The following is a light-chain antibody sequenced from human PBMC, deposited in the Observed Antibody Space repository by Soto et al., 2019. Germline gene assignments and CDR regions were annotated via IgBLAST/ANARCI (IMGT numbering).Light chain of an antibody. CDR3: QQYGSSPRT. J-gene: IGKJ1*01. V-gene: IGKV3-15*01. Sequence: DTVMTQSPATLSVSPGERATVSCAASQSLSSNLAWYQQKPGQAPRLLIYGASTRATGIPARFSGSGSGTDFTLTISRLEPEDFAVYYCQQYGSSPRTFGQGTKVDIK. CDR1: QSLSSN. CDR2: GAS.